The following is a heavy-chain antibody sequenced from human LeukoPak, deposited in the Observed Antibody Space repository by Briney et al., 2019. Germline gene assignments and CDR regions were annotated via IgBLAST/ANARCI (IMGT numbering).Heavy chain of an antibody. CDR2: FTGGGGGA. CDR1: GFIFINYA. J-gene: IGHJ6*03. V-gene: IGHV3-23*01. D-gene: IGHD6-19*01. CDR3: ARGHNSGSYYYMDV. Sequence: GGSLRLSCEASGFIFINYAMTWVRQAPGKGPEWVSGFTGGGGGAYYADSVRGRFTISRDNTMNTPSLHTNSLRAEDTAIYYCARGHNSGSYYYMDVWGKGTTVTVSS.